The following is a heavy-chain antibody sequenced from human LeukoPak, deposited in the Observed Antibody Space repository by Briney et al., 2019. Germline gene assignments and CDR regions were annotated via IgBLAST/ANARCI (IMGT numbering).Heavy chain of an antibody. CDR1: GFTFSSYS. D-gene: IGHD6-13*01. Sequence: PGGSLRLSCAASGFTFSSYSMNWVRQAPGKGLEWVSSVSSRSTYIYYADSVKGRFTISRDNAKNSLYLQMNSLRAEDTAVYYCARIHIAAAGLTDSWGQGTLVTVSS. V-gene: IGHV3-21*01. CDR3: ARIHIAAAGLTDS. J-gene: IGHJ4*02. CDR2: VSSRSTYI.